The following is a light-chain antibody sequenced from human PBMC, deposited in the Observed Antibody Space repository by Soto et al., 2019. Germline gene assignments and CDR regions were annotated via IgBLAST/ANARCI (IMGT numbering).Light chain of an antibody. V-gene: IGLV2-8*01. J-gene: IGLJ2*01. Sequence: QSVLTQPPSASGSPGQSVTISCTGTSSDVGGYNYVSWYQQHPGKAPKLMIYEVSKRPSGVPDRFSGSKSGNTASLTVSGLQAEDEADYYCSSYAGGTKRVFGGGTQLTVL. CDR2: EVS. CDR3: SSYAGGTKRV. CDR1: SSDVGGYNY.